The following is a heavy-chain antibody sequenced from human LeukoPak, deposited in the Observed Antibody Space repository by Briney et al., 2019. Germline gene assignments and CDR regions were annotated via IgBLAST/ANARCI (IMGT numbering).Heavy chain of an antibody. D-gene: IGHD1-26*01. J-gene: IGHJ4*02. V-gene: IGHV1-2*06. Sequence: GASVKVSCKASGYTFTGYYMHWVRQAPGQGLEWMGRINPNNGGTNYAQKFQGRVTMTGDTSISTPYMELNSLRSDDSAVYYCTRESGSYHGNDYWGQGTLVTVSS. CDR2: INPNNGGT. CDR1: GYTFTGYY. CDR3: TRESGSYHGNDY.